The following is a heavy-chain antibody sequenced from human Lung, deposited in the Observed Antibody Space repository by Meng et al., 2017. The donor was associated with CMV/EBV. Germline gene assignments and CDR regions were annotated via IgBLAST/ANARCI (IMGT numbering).Heavy chain of an antibody. CDR3: ARALDTAMVTFAY. CDR2: ISYKGGT. Sequence: GTVVVKPLHTRVLTSTDSEGYCSWDGYYVSGNRQPQGGCRGWIGVISYKGGTYYGASLKIRVTISGDTSENQFSLKLSSVTAANTAFYNCARALDTAMVTFAYWGQETLVTVSS. D-gene: IGHD5-18*01. V-gene: IGHV4-30-4*08. J-gene: IGHJ4*02. CDR1: EGYCSWDGYY.